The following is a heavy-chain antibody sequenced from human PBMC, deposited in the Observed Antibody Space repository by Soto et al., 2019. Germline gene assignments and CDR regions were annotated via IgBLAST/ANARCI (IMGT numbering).Heavy chain of an antibody. Sequence: SETLSLTCAVSGGSISSSNWWSWVRPPPGKGLEWIGEIYHSGSTNYNPSLKSRVTISVDKSKNQFSLKLSSVTAADTAVYYCARRDPPSPDIVVVPAAMPDRFDPWGQGTLVTVS. D-gene: IGHD2-2*01. CDR2: IYHSGST. CDR1: GGSISSSNW. V-gene: IGHV4-4*02. J-gene: IGHJ5*02. CDR3: ARRDPPSPDIVVVPAAMPDRFDP.